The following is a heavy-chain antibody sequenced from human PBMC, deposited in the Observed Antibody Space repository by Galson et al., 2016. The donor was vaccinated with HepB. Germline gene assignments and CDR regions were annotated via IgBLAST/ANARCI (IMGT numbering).Heavy chain of an antibody. J-gene: IGHJ3*02. D-gene: IGHD4-17*01. V-gene: IGHV3-49*03. CDR3: ARPTVTWGGDAFDI. CDR2: IRSKAYGATT. Sequence: SLRLSCAASGFTFGDYAMSWFRQAPGKGLEWVGFIRSKAYGATTQYAASVRGRFTISRDDSKNSLYLQMNSLKTEDTAVYYCARPTVTWGGDAFDIWGQGTMVTVSS. CDR1: GFTFGDYA.